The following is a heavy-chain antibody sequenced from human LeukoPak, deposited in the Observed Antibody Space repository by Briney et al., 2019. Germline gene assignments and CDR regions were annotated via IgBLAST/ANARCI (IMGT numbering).Heavy chain of an antibody. CDR3: VWVRGVIPR. V-gene: IGHV4-4*09. Sequence: PSQTLSLTCAVSGGSISSYYWSWIRQAPGKGLEWIGYIYTSGTSNQNPSLKSRITMSIDTSKNQYSLRVSSVTAADTAVYYCVWVRGVIPRWGQGTLVTVSS. CDR1: GGSISSYY. CDR2: IYTSGTS. J-gene: IGHJ4*02. D-gene: IGHD3-10*01.